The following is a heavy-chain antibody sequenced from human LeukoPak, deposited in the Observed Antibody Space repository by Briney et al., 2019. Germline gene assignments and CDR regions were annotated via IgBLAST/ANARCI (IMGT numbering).Heavy chain of an antibody. J-gene: IGHJ4*02. V-gene: IGHV3-23*01. Sequence: GGSLRLSCAASGFAFSSYAMSWVRQAPGKGLEWVSVISGSGGSAYCADSVKGRFTISRDNSKNTLYLQMNSVRAEDTAVYHCAKIARDGGYRGYWGQGTLVTVSS. D-gene: IGHD3-16*01. CDR3: AKIARDGGYRGY. CDR2: ISGSGGSA. CDR1: GFAFSSYA.